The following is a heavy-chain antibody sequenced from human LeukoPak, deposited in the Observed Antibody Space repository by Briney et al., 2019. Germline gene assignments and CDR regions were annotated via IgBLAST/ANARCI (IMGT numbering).Heavy chain of an antibody. CDR3: ARVERYYYDSSGYPQYNWFDP. V-gene: IGHV1-69*13. CDR1: GGTFSSYA. J-gene: IGHJ5*02. Sequence: SVKVSCKASGGTFSSYAISWVRQAPGQGLEWMGGIIPIFGTANYAQKFQGRVTITADESTSTAYMELSSPRSEDTAVYYCARVERYYYDSSGYPQYNWFDPWGQGTLVTVSS. CDR2: IIPIFGTA. D-gene: IGHD3-22*01.